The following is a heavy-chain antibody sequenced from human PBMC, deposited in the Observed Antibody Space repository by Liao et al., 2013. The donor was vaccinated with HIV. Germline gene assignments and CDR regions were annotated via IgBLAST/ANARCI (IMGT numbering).Heavy chain of an antibody. CDR2: IHYGGST. D-gene: IGHD4-17*01. J-gene: IGHJ2*01. CDR3: ARVTTPYVDL. V-gene: IGHV4-39*07. CDR1: GGSISSSAYY. Sequence: QLHLQESGPGLVKPSETLSLTCSVSGGSISSSAYYWGWIRQSPETGLEWIGSIHYGGSTYYNPSLKSRITVSLDTSKNYLSLKLTSVTVADTAVYYCARVTTPYVDLWGRGTLVTVSS.